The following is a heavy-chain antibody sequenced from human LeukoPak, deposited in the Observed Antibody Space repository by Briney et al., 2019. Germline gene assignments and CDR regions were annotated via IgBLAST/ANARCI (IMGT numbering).Heavy chain of an antibody. V-gene: IGHV6-1*01. CDR2: TYYMTKWKT. CDR1: GDSVSSNSAA. CDR3: TRASHGSHWFDP. Sequence: SQTLSLTCAISGDSVSSNSAAWNWIRQSPSRGLEWLRRTYYMTKWKTEYAVSVASRIVINPDTSKDQFSLQLSSVTPEDTAVYYCTRASHGSHWFDPWGQGTLVTVSS. J-gene: IGHJ5*02. D-gene: IGHD3-10*01.